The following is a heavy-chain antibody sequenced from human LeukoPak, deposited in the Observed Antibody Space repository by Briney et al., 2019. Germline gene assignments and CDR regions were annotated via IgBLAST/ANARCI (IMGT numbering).Heavy chain of an antibody. D-gene: IGHD2-2*01. J-gene: IGHJ5*02. CDR3: AKGGYCSSSSCYYGWFEP. Sequence: GGSLRLSCAASGFSFSDNYMSWVRQAPGKGLEWISHISGNSGYTKYADSVKGRFTISRDNSKNTFYLQMNSLRAEDTAAYYCAKGGYCSSSSCYYGWFEPWGQGTLVTVSS. V-gene: IGHV3-11*05. CDR2: ISGNSGYT. CDR1: GFSFSDNY.